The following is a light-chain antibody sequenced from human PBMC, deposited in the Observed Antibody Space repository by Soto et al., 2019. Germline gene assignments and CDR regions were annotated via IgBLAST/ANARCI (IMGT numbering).Light chain of an antibody. CDR3: HSRA. Sequence: DIQMTQSPSALSASVGDRATITCRASQSISSWLAWYQQKPGKAPKLLIYDASTLQSGVPSRYSGSGSGTEFTLTISNLQPDDFATYFCHSRAFGQGTRLEIK. J-gene: IGKJ5*01. CDR2: DAS. CDR1: QSISSW. V-gene: IGKV1-5*01.